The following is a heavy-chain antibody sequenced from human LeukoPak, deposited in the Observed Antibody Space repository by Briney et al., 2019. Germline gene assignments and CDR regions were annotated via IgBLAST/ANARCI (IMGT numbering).Heavy chain of an antibody. CDR1: GFTFSSLG. D-gene: IGHD2-15*01. V-gene: IGHV3-33*01. J-gene: IGHJ6*02. Sequence: PGGSLRLSCAASGFTFSSLGMHWVRQAPGKGLEWVAVIWYDGSNKYYADSVKGRFTISRDNSKNTLYLQMNSLRAEDTAVYYCARDGDITPTDVWGQGTTVTVSS. CDR2: IWYDGSNK. CDR3: ARDGDITPTDV.